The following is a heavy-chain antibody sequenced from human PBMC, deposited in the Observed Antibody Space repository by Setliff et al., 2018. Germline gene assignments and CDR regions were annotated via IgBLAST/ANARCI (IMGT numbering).Heavy chain of an antibody. CDR1: GGSFSGYY. Sequence: SETLSLTCAVYGGSFSGYYWSWIRQPPGKGREWIGCIYYSGSTYYNPAPKSRVTISVDTSTNQLPLELSSVTAADTAVYHCARGAPGWEPLSWFDPWGQGTLVTVSS. CDR2: IYYSGST. CDR3: ARGAPGWEPLSWFDP. D-gene: IGHD1-26*01. V-gene: IGHV4-34*01. J-gene: IGHJ5*02.